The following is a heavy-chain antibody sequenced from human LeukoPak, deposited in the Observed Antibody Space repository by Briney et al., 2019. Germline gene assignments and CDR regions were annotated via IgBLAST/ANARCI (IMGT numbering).Heavy chain of an antibody. Sequence: PGGSLRLSCAASGFTFSSYSMNWVRQAPVKGLEWVSYIRSSSSTIYYADSVRGRFTISRDNAKNLLYLQMSSLRSEVPSVNYRSACYSSSSPFDYWGQGTLVTVSS. CDR2: IRSSSSTI. J-gene: IGHJ4*02. V-gene: IGHV3-48*04. CDR1: GFTFSSYS. D-gene: IGHD6-13*01. CDR3: SACYSSSSPFDY.